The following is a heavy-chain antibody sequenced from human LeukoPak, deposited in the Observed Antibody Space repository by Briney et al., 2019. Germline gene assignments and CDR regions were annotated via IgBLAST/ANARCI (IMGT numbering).Heavy chain of an antibody. D-gene: IGHD2-8*01. Sequence: GGSLRLSCATSGFTFSSYSMNWVRQAPGKGLEWVSYIRSSGSAIYYADSVKGRFTISRDNAENSLYLQMNSLRVEDTAVYYCVRDPHALDYWGQGTLVTLSS. CDR3: VRDPHALDY. CDR2: IRSSGSAI. CDR1: GFTFSSYS. J-gene: IGHJ4*02. V-gene: IGHV3-48*01.